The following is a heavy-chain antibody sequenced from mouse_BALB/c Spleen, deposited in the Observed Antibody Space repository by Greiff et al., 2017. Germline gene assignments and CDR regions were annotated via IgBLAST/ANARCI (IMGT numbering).Heavy chain of an antibody. D-gene: IGHD1-1*01. Sequence: QVHVKQSGAELVRPGVSVKISCKGSGYTFTDYAMHWVKQSHAKSLEWIGVISTYYGDASYNQKFKGKATMTVDKSSSTAYMELARLTSEDSAIYYCAKDYGSSYPAYWGQGTLVTVSA. CDR1: GYTFTDYA. CDR2: ISTYYGDA. V-gene: IGHV1S137*01. J-gene: IGHJ3*01. CDR3: AKDYGSSYPAY.